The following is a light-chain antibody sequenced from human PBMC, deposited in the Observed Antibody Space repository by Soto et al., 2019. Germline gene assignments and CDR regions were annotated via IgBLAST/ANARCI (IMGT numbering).Light chain of an antibody. J-gene: IGKJ1*01. Sequence: AIRMTQSPSSLSASTGDRVTSTCRASQGISSYFAWYQQKPGKAPKLLIYAASTLQSGVPSRFSGSGSGTDVTLTISCLQSEDFANYYCQQYYSYPPTFGQGTKVEIK. CDR1: QGISSY. CDR2: AAS. V-gene: IGKV1-8*01. CDR3: QQYYSYPPT.